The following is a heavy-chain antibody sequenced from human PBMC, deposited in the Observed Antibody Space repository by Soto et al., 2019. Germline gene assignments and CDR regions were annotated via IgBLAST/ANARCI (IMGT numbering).Heavy chain of an antibody. Sequence: GSLRLSCAASGFTFSSYWMSWVRQAPGKGLEWVANIKQDGSEKYYVDSVKGRFTISRDNAKNSLYLQMNSLRAEDTAVYYCARARRGALELYFDYWGQGTLVTVSS. CDR3: ARARRGALELYFDY. J-gene: IGHJ4*02. CDR2: IKQDGSEK. V-gene: IGHV3-7*03. CDR1: GFTFSSYW. D-gene: IGHD1-26*01.